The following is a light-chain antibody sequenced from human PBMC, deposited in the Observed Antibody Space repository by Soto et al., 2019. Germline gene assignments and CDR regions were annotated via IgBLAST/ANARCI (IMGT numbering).Light chain of an antibody. J-gene: IGLJ3*02. Sequence: QSALTQPASVSGSPGQSITISCTGTSSDVGGYNYVSWYQQHPGKAPKLMIYEVSYRPSGVSNRFSGYKSGNTASLTISGLQAEDEADYYCSSSTISSTRVFGGGTKLTVL. V-gene: IGLV2-14*01. CDR3: SSSTISSTRV. CDR2: EVS. CDR1: SSDVGGYNY.